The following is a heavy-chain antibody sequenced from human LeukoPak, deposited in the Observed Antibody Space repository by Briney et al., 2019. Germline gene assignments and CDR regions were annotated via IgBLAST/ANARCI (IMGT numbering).Heavy chain of an antibody. CDR3: ATDYYDSISTTYYFDY. Sequence: ASVKVSCKASGGTFSSYAISWVRQAPGQGLEWMGGIIPIFGTANHAQKFQGRVTITTDESTSTAYMELSSLRSEDTAVYYCATDYYDSISTTYYFDYWGQGTLVTVSS. CDR2: IIPIFGTA. D-gene: IGHD3-22*01. CDR1: GGTFSSYA. J-gene: IGHJ4*02. V-gene: IGHV1-69*05.